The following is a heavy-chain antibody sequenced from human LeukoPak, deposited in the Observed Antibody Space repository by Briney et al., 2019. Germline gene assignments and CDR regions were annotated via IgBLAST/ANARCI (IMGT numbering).Heavy chain of an antibody. Sequence: GGSLRLSCAASGFTFSSYWMSWVRQAPGKGLEWVANIKQDGSEEYYVDSVKGRFTISRDNAKNSLLLQMNTLRVEDTAVYYCAGSSPYGYFDYWGQGTLVTVSS. CDR3: AGSSPYGYFDY. D-gene: IGHD3-10*01. J-gene: IGHJ4*02. CDR1: GFTFSSYW. V-gene: IGHV3-7*01. CDR2: IKQDGSEE.